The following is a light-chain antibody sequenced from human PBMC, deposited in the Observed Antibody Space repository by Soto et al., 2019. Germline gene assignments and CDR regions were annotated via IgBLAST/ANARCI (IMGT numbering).Light chain of an antibody. J-gene: IGLJ3*02. CDR1: TSDVGGYDR. CDR3: SSYTIKNTWV. V-gene: IGLV2-14*01. CDR2: EVT. Sequence: QSALTQPASVTGSPGQSITISCTGTTSDVGGYDRVSWFQQYPGTAPKLMIHEVTNRPSGVSDRFSGSKSVNTASLTISGLQPEDEADYYCSSYTIKNTWVFGGGTKLTVL.